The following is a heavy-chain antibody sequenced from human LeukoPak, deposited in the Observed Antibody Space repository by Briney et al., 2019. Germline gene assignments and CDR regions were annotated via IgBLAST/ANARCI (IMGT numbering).Heavy chain of an antibody. V-gene: IGHV4-34*01. CDR1: GGSFSGYY. CDR3: ARGRGYSYGPYYYYYYMDV. CDR2: INHSGST. J-gene: IGHJ6*03. D-gene: IGHD5-18*01. Sequence: PSETLSLTCAVYGGSFSGYYWSWIRQPPGKGLEWIGEINHSGSTNYNPSLKSRVTISVDTSKNQFSLKLSPVTAADTAVYYCARGRGYSYGPYYYYYYMDVWGKGTTVTVSS.